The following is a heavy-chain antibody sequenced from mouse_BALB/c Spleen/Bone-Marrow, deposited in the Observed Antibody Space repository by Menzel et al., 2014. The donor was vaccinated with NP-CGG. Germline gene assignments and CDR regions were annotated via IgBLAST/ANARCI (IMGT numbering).Heavy chain of an antibody. D-gene: IGHD1-1*01. CDR2: INPTNGRS. CDR3: ARRGDYYGAMDY. V-gene: IGHV1S81*02. Sequence: QVQLKQSGAELVKPGASVKLSCEASRYTFTNYWMHWVNQRPGQGLEWIGEINPTNGRSNYNEKFKSKATLTVDKSSSTAYMQLSSLTSEDSAVYYCARRGDYYGAMDYWGQGTSVTVSS. J-gene: IGHJ4*01. CDR1: RYTFTNYW.